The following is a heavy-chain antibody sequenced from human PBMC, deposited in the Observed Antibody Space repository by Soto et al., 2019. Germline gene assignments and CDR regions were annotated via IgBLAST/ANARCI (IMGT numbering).Heavy chain of an antibody. J-gene: IGHJ4*02. CDR1: GYSLTSYW. CDR2: INPGDSDT. CDR3: SLIMITFGGVISRFDY. D-gene: IGHD3-16*02. V-gene: IGHV5-51*01. Sequence: PGESLKISCKGSGYSLTSYWIGWVRQMPGKGLEWMGIINPGDSDTRYSPSFQGQVTISADKSISTAYLQWGSLKASDTAMYYCSLIMITFGGVISRFDYWGQGTLVTVS.